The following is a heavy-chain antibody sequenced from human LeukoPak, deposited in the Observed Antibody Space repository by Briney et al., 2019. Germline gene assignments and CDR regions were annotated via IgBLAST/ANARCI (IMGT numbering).Heavy chain of an antibody. Sequence: PGGSLRLSCAASGFTVSSNYMSWVRQAPGKGLEWVSVIYSGGSTYYADSVKGRFTISRDNSKNTLYLQMNSLRAEDTAVHYCARDDPTAAGRDYWGQGTLVTVSS. CDR3: ARDDPTAAGRDY. CDR1: GFTVSSNY. D-gene: IGHD6-13*01. J-gene: IGHJ4*02. V-gene: IGHV3-66*01. CDR2: IYSGGST.